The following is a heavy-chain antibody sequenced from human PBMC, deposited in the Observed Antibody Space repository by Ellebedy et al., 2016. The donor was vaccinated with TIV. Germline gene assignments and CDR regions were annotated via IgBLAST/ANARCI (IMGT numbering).Heavy chain of an antibody. V-gene: IGHV3-7*01. CDR1: GFTFSSYA. CDR2: IKPDGSEE. Sequence: GESLKISCAASGFTFSSYAMSWVRQAPGKGLEWVANIKPDGSEEYYLDSVKGRFTISRDNAKKSLYLQMNSLRAEDTAVYYCARGASDTMIVGVPPGDYWGQGTLVTVSS. J-gene: IGHJ4*02. D-gene: IGHD3-22*01. CDR3: ARGASDTMIVGVPPGDY.